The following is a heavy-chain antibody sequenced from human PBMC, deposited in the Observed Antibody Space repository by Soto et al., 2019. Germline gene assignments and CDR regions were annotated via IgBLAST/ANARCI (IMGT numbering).Heavy chain of an antibody. CDR3: ARDYKGSVAANDAFDI. CDR1: GGSISGGGYY. D-gene: IGHD2-15*01. Sequence: PSETLSLTCTVSGGSISGGGYYWSWIRQHPGKGLEWIGYIYYSGSTYYNPSLKSRVTISVDTSKNQFSLKLSSVTAADTAVYYCARDYKGSVAANDAFDIWGQGTMVTVSS. V-gene: IGHV4-31*03. J-gene: IGHJ3*02. CDR2: IYYSGST.